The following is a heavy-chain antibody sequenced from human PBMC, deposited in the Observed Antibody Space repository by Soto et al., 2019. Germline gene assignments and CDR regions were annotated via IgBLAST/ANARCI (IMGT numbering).Heavy chain of an antibody. CDR2: ISSSSGYL. D-gene: IGHD3-9*01. CDR1: GFAFSSYS. CDR3: ARDSDLDYDILTGYQIGAFDI. J-gene: IGHJ3*02. Sequence: EVQLVESGGGLVKPGGSLRLSCAASGFAFSSYSMNWVRQTPGKGLEWVASISSSSGYLYYPDSVKGRFPISRDNAKNSLYLLMNSLRAEDTAVFYCARDSDLDYDILTGYQIGAFDIWGQGTVVTVSS. V-gene: IGHV3-21*01.